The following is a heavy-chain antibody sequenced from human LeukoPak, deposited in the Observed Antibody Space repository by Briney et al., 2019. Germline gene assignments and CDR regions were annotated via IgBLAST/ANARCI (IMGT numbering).Heavy chain of an antibody. CDR1: GFTFSTYA. Sequence: GGSLRLSCAASGFTFSTYAMSWVRQAPGKGLEWVSALSPSGGITYYEDSVKGRFTISRDNSKNTLYLQMNSLRAEDTAIYYCAYRNNFEYWGQGALVTVSS. CDR2: LSPSGGIT. J-gene: IGHJ4*02. V-gene: IGHV3-23*01. CDR3: AYRNNFEY. D-gene: IGHD1-26*01.